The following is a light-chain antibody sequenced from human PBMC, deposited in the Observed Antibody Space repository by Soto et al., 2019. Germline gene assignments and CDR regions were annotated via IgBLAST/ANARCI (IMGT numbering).Light chain of an antibody. V-gene: IGLV5-45*03. CDR3: MIWHNSAVV. CDR1: SGINVGTYR. J-gene: IGLJ2*01. CDR2: YKSDSDK. Sequence: QLVLTQPSSLSASPGPSASLTCTLRSGINVGTYRIYWYQQKPGSPPQYLLRYKSDSDKQQGSGVPSRFSVSKDASANAGILLISGLQSEDEADYYCMIWHNSAVVFGGGTKLTVL.